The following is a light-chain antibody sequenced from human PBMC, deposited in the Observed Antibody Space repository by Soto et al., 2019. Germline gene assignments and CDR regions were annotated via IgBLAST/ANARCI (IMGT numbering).Light chain of an antibody. Sequence: QLVLTQPPSVSGAPGQRVTISCTGSSSNIGAGYDVHWYQQFPGTAPKLLIYDNNNRPSGVPDRFSGSKSGTSASLAITGLQAEDEADYYCQSYDSSLGGWVFGTGTKLTVL. CDR1: SSNIGAGYD. J-gene: IGLJ1*01. CDR3: QSYDSSLGGWV. CDR2: DNN. V-gene: IGLV1-40*01.